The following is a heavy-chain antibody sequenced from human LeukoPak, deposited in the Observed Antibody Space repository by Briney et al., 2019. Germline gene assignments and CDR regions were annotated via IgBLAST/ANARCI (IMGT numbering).Heavy chain of an antibody. V-gene: IGHV4-61*02. D-gene: IGHD6-13*01. CDR3: ASRIAAAPGGY. CDR1: GGSISSGSYY. CDR2: IYTSGST. J-gene: IGHJ4*02. Sequence: SQTLSLTCTVSGGSISSGSYYWSWIRQPAGKGLEWIGRIYTSGSTNYNPSLKSRVTISVDTSKNQFSLKLSSVIAADTAVYYCASRIAAAPGGYWGQGTLVTVSS.